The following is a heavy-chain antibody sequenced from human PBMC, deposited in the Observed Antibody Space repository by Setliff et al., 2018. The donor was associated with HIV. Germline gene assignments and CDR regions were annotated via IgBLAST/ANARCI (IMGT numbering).Heavy chain of an antibody. Sequence: ETLSLTCAVSGGSFGSRNWWSWVRQPPGKGLEWISYIGRTGTTVYYAESVKGRFTISRDNAKNSLYLQMNSLRAEDTAVYYCARGKDGYSYGQTIEYYYYMDVWGKGTTVTVSS. V-gene: IGHV3-48*01. CDR2: IGRTGTTV. D-gene: IGHD5-18*01. CDR3: ARGKDGYSYGQTIEYYYYMDV. J-gene: IGHJ6*03. CDR1: GGSFGSRNW.